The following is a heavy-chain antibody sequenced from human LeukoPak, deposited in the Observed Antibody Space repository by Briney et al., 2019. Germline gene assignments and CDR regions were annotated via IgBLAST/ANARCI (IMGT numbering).Heavy chain of an antibody. Sequence: EASVKVSCKASGYTFTSYGISWVRQAPGQGLEWMGWISAYNGNTNYAQKLQGRVTMTTDTSTSTAYMELRSLRSDDTAVYYCAGNVAVAGDYNWFDPWGQGTLVTVSS. D-gene: IGHD6-19*01. V-gene: IGHV1-18*01. CDR3: AGNVAVAGDYNWFDP. J-gene: IGHJ5*02. CDR2: ISAYNGNT. CDR1: GYTFTSYG.